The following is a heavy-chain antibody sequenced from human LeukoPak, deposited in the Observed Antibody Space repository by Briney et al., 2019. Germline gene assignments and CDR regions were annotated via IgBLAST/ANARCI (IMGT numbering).Heavy chain of an antibody. CDR1: GFTFSSYA. J-gene: IGHJ4*02. CDR3: AKNHPLYYDILTGYSLFDY. Sequence: HPGGSLRLSCAASGFTFSSYAMSWVRQAPGKGLEWVSAIRGSGGSTYYADSVKGRFTISRDNSKNTLYLQMNSLRAEDTAVYYCAKNHPLYYDILTGYSLFDYWGQGTLVTVSS. D-gene: IGHD3-9*01. V-gene: IGHV3-23*01. CDR2: IRGSGGST.